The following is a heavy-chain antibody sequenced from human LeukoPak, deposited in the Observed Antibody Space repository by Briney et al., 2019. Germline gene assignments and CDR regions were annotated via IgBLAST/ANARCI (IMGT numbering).Heavy chain of an antibody. V-gene: IGHV3-48*02. D-gene: IGHD1-1*01. Sequence: GGSLRLSCAVSGLTFSDYRMIWVRQAPEKRLEWVAVTAGADDVIQYADSVKGRFTISTDNAKNSLYLQMNSLRDEDTAVYYCARETVGFDYWGQGTLVTVSS. CDR3: ARETVGFDY. J-gene: IGHJ4*02. CDR1: GLTFSDYR. CDR2: TAGADDVI.